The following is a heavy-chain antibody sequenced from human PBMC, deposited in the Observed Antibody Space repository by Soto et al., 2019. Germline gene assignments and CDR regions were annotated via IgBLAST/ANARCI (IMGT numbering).Heavy chain of an antibody. CDR2: ISGSGGST. J-gene: IGHJ4*02. CDR1: GSTFSSYA. CDR3: VRIAAAGTPFFDY. V-gene: IGHV3-23*01. D-gene: IGHD6-13*01. Sequence: EVQLLESGGGLVQPGGSLRLSCAASGSTFSSYAMSWVRQAPGKGLEWVSAISGSGGSTYYADSVKGRFTISRDNSKNTLYLQMNSLRAEDTAVYYCVRIAAAGTPFFDYWGQGTLVTVSS.